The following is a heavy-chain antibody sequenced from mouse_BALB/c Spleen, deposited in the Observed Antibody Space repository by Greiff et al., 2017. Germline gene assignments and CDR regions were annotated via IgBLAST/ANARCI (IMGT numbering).Heavy chain of an antibody. CDR3: ARSGYGNYVQFAY. D-gene: IGHD2-10*02. CDR2: ISSGSSTI. CDR1: GFTFSSFG. V-gene: IGHV5-17*02. Sequence: EVQLQESGGGLVQPGGSRKLSCAASGFTFSSFGMHWVRQAPEKGLEWVAYISSGSSTIYYADTVKGRFTISRDNPKNTLFLQMTSLRSEDTAMYYCARSGYGNYVQFAYWGQGTLVTVSA. J-gene: IGHJ3*01.